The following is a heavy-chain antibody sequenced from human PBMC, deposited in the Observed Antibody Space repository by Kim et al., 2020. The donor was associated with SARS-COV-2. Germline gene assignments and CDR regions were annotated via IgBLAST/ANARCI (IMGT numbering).Heavy chain of an antibody. Sequence: GGSLRLSCAASGFTFSSYAMSWVRQAPGKGLEWVSAISGSGGSTYYADSVKGRFTISRDNSKNTLYLQMNSLRAEDTAVYYCAKSPARYSSSWTFDYWGQGTLVTVSS. CDR2: ISGSGGST. CDR1: GFTFSSYA. CDR3: AKSPARYSSSWTFDY. D-gene: IGHD6-13*01. J-gene: IGHJ4*02. V-gene: IGHV3-23*01.